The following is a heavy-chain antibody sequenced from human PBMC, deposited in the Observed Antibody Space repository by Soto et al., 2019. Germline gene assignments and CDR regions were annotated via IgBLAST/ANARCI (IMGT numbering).Heavy chain of an antibody. CDR1: GFIFSSFG. CDR2: IWYDGSNT. Sequence: VGSLRLSCAASGFIFSSFGMHWVRQAPGKGLEWVAHIWYDGSNTYYADSVKGRFTISRDNSRNTLYLQMNSLRAEDTAVYHCVRDLLGSGGHFDYWGQGTPVTVSS. D-gene: IGHD7-27*01. J-gene: IGHJ4*02. V-gene: IGHV3-33*01. CDR3: VRDLLGSGGHFDY.